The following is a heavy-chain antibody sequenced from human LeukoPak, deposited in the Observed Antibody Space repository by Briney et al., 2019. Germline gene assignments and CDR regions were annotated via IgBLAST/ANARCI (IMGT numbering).Heavy chain of an antibody. CDR2: IYTSGST. CDR1: GGSISSGSYY. J-gene: IGHJ4*02. Sequence: PSQTLSLTCTVSGGSISSGSYYWSWIRQPAGKGLEWIGRIYTSGSTNYNPSLKSRVTISVDTFKNQFSLKLSSVTAADTAVYYCARGHHGELISYWGQGTLVTVSS. V-gene: IGHV4-61*02. CDR3: ARGHHGELISY. D-gene: IGHD1-26*01.